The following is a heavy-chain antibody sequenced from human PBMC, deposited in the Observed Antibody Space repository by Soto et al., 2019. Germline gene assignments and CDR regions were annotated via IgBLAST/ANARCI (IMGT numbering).Heavy chain of an antibody. CDR1: GYSISSGYY. Sequence: PSELSLTCAVSGYSISSGYYWGWIRQPPGKGLEWIGSIYHSGSTYYNPSLKSRVTISVDTSKNQFSLKLSSVTAADTAVYYCARVGEGYYGSGSYYNFDYGMDVWGQGTTVTVSS. D-gene: IGHD3-10*01. J-gene: IGHJ6*02. CDR2: IYHSGST. CDR3: ARVGEGYYGSGSYYNFDYGMDV. V-gene: IGHV4-38-2*01.